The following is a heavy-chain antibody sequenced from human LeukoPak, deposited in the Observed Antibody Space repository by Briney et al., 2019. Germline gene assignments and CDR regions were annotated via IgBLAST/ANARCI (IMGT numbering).Heavy chain of an antibody. D-gene: IGHD3-10*01. J-gene: IGHJ4*02. CDR2: ISYDGSNK. Sequence: GGSLRLSCSASGFTVSSNYMGWVRQAPGKGLEWVAVISYDGSNKYHADSVKGRFTISRDNSKNTLYLQMNSLRAEDTAVYYCAKKGAYYYGSGSPWEAILDYWGQGTLVTVSS. V-gene: IGHV3-30*18. CDR3: AKKGAYYYGSGSPWEAILDY. CDR1: GFTVSSNY.